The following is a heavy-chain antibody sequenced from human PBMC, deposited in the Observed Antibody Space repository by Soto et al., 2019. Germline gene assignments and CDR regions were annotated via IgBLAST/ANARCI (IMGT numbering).Heavy chain of an antibody. J-gene: IGHJ4*02. CDR3: ARDVNWAYYFDY. CDR1: GYTFTSYG. V-gene: IGHV1-18*04. Sequence: QVQLVQSGAEVKKPGASVKVSCKASGYTFTSYGISCVRQAPGQGLEWMGWISAYNGNTNYAQKLQGRVTMTTDTPTSTACMELRSLRCDDSALYYCARDVNWAYYFDYWGQGTLVTVSS. CDR2: ISAYNGNT. D-gene: IGHD1-1*01.